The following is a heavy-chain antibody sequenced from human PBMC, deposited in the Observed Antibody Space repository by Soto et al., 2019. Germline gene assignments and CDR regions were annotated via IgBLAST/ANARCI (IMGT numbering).Heavy chain of an antibody. Sequence: SETLSLTCTVSGGSISSSSYYWGWIRQPPGKGLEWIGSIYYSGSTYYNPSLKSRVTISVDTSKNQFSLKLSSVTAADTAVYYCARHPYNRNYVGMDVWGQGTTVTVSS. CDR3: ARHPYNRNYVGMDV. J-gene: IGHJ6*02. D-gene: IGHD1-20*01. V-gene: IGHV4-39*01. CDR2: IYYSGST. CDR1: GGSISSSSYY.